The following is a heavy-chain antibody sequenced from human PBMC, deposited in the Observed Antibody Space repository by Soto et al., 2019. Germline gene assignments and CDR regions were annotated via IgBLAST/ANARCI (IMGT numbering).Heavy chain of an antibody. D-gene: IGHD2-2*01. V-gene: IGHV3-11*06. J-gene: IGHJ4*02. CDR1: GFTFSDYY. CDR2: ISSSSSYT. Sequence: GGSLRLSCAASGFTFSDYYMSWIHQAPGKGLEWVSYISSSSSYTNYADSVKGRFTISRDNAKNSLYLQVNSLRAEDTAVYYCARDRPGYCSSTSCQTLDYWGQGTLVTVSS. CDR3: ARDRPGYCSSTSCQTLDY.